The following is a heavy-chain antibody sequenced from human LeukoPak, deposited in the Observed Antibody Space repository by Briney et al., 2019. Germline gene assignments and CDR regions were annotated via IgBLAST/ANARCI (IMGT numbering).Heavy chain of an antibody. Sequence: GGSLRLSCAASGFTFSSYAMYWVRQAPGKGLEYVSAISSNGGSTYYANSVKGRFTISRGNSKNTLYLQMGSLRAEDMAVYYCARGSRSGPPDYWGQGTLVTVSS. CDR3: ARGSRSGPPDY. J-gene: IGHJ4*02. CDR1: GFTFSSYA. V-gene: IGHV3-64*01. D-gene: IGHD3-22*01. CDR2: ISSNGGST.